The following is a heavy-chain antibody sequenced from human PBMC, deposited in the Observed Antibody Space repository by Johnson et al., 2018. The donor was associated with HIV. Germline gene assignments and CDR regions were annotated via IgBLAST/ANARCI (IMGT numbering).Heavy chain of an antibody. CDR1: RFTFSSYG. V-gene: IGHV3-30*02. D-gene: IGHD3-10*01. CDR2: IRYDGSNK. CDR3: AKDPGWFGEPGDAFDI. Sequence: QVQLVESGGGVVQPGGSLRLSCAASRFTFSSYGMHWVRQAPGKGLEWVAFIRYDGSNKYYADSVKGRFTISRDNSKNTLYLQMNSLRAEDTAVYYCAKDPGWFGEPGDAFDIWGQGTMVTVSS. J-gene: IGHJ3*02.